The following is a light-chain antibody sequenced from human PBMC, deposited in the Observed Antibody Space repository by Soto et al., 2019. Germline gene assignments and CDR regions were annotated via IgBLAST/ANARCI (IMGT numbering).Light chain of an antibody. V-gene: IGKV3-15*01. Sequence: ELVMTQSPASLSASPGETVTLSCRATQTAYKNLAWYQQKPGQAPRLLIFEASTRATGLPARFSGSGSGTEFTLTISSLQSEDSAIYYYQEYNRWPPEFIFGPGTRLEIK. J-gene: IGKJ2*01. CDR2: EAS. CDR3: QEYNRWPPEFI. CDR1: QTAYKN.